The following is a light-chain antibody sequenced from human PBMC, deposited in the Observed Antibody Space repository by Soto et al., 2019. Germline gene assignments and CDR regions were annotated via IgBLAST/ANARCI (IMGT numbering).Light chain of an antibody. CDR3: CSYAGTYTFFV. V-gene: IGLV2-11*01. CDR1: SSDVGGYNY. Sequence: QSVLTQHRSVSGSPGQSVTISFSGSSSDVGGYNYVSWYQQQPGKAPKLLIYDVTIRTSGVSDRFSGSTSGNTASLTISDLQAEDDGDYYWCSYAGTYTFFVFGTGTKLTVL. CDR2: DVT. J-gene: IGLJ1*01.